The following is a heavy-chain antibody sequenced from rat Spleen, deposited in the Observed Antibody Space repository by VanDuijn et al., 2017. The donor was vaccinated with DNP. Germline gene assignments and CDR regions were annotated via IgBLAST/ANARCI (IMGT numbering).Heavy chain of an antibody. CDR1: GFTFSNYY. CDR2: ISPSGSRT. Sequence: EVQLVESGGGLVQPGRSLKLSCAASGFTFSNYYMAWVRQAPKKGLEWVAAISPSGSRTYYLDSVKGRFTISRDDAKSSPYLQMNSLKPEDTATYYCARGSTSIYGYFDFWGPGTMVTVSS. D-gene: IGHD3-1*01. J-gene: IGHJ1*01. V-gene: IGHV5-25*01. CDR3: ARGSTSIYGYFDF.